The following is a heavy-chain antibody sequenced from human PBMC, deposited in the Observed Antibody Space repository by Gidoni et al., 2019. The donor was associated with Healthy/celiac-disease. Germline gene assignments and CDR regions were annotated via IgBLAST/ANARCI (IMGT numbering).Heavy chain of an antibody. CDR3: ARGGGPNIVVVPAANGRFDP. J-gene: IGHJ5*02. CDR2: IYYSGST. CDR1: GGSISSSSYY. V-gene: IGHV4-39*01. Sequence: GGSISSSSYYWGWIRQPPGKGLEWIGSIYYSGSTYYNPSLKSRVTISVDTSKNQFSLKLSSVTAADTAVYYCARGGGPNIVVVPAANGRFDPWGQGTLVTVSS. D-gene: IGHD2-2*01.